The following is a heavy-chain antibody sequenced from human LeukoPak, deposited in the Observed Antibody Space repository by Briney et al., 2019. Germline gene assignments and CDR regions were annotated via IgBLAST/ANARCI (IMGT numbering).Heavy chain of an antibody. CDR3: ARDCGSDYNHDAFDI. D-gene: IGHD3-10*01. V-gene: IGHV3-74*01. CDR2: INGGGSST. CDR1: GFTFSSYW. Sequence: GGSLRLSCAASGFTFSSYWMHWVRQAPGKGLVWVSRINGGGSSTNYADSVKGRFTIFRDNAKNTLHLQMNSLRVEDTAVYYCARDCGSDYNHDAFDIWGQGTMVTVSS. J-gene: IGHJ3*02.